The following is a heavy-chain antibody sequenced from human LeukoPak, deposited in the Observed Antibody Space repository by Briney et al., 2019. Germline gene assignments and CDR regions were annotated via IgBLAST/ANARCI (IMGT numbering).Heavy chain of an antibody. J-gene: IGHJ5*02. CDR1: GGTFSNYA. CDR3: ARRGELRPYRFDP. Sequence: ASVKVSCKASGGTFSNYAISWVRQAPGQGLEWMGWISAYNGNTNYAQKLQGRVTMTTDTSTSTAYMELRSLRSDDTAVYYCARRGELRPYRFDPWGQGTLVTVSS. CDR2: ISAYNGNT. V-gene: IGHV1-18*01. D-gene: IGHD3-3*01.